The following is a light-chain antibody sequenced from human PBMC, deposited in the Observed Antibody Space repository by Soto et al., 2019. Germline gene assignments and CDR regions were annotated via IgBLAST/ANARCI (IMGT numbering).Light chain of an antibody. CDR2: WAS. CDR1: QSVLYSSNNRNY. V-gene: IGKV4-1*01. J-gene: IGKJ4*01. CDR3: QQYYSTPLT. Sequence: DILLNHSPDSLAVSLSARVTINCKSSQSVLYSSNNRNYLAWYQQKPGQPPKLLIYWASTRESGVPDRFSGSGSGTDFTLTISSLQAEDVAVYYCQQYYSTPLTFCGGTKVDIK.